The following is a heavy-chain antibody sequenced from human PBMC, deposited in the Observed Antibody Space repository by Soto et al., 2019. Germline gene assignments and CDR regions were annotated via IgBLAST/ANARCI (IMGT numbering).Heavy chain of an antibody. CDR3: AREPLTGTTYYYYYGMDV. CDR2: ISSSGSTI. CDR1: GFTFSDYY. Sequence: QVQLVESGGGLVKPGGSLRLSCAASGFTFSDYYMSWIRQAPGKGLEWVSYISSSGSTIYYADSVNGRFTISRDNAKNSLYLQMNSLRAEDTAVYYCAREPLTGTTYYYYYGMDVWGQGTTVTVSS. J-gene: IGHJ6*02. V-gene: IGHV3-11*01. D-gene: IGHD1-20*01.